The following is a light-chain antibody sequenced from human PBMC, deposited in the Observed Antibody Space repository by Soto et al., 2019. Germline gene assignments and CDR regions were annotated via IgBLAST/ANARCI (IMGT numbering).Light chain of an antibody. CDR1: QSVSSN. J-gene: IGKJ2*01. CDR2: GAT. Sequence: EIVMTQSPATLSVSPGERATLSCRASQSVSSNLAWYQQKPGQAPRLLIYGATTRATGIPARFSGSGSGTEFTLTISSLQSEDFAVYYCQQFGPSPRYTFGQGTKLEI. CDR3: QQFGPSPRYT. V-gene: IGKV3D-15*01.